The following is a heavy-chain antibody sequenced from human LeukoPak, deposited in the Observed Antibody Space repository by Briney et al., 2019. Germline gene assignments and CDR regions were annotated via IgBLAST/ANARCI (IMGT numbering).Heavy chain of an antibody. J-gene: IGHJ6*03. Sequence: GGSLRLSCAASGFSFSTQWMSWVRQAPGKGLEWVSLISWDGGSTYYADSVKGRFTISRDNSKNTLYLQMNSLRAEDTAVYYCAKVGGRGKYSYGPGVRYYYYMDVWGKGTTVTVFS. CDR1: GFSFSTQW. D-gene: IGHD5-18*01. CDR3: AKVGGRGKYSYGPGVRYYYYMDV. V-gene: IGHV3-43D*03. CDR2: ISWDGGST.